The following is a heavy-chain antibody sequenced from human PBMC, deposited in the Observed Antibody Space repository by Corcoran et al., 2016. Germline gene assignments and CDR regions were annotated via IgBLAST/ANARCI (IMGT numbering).Heavy chain of an antibody. V-gene: IGHV4-31*03. CDR3: ARDQVGYYDSSVIMGYGMDV. Sequence: QVQLQESGPGLVKPSQTLSLTCTVSGGSISSGGYYWSWIRKHPGQGLEWIGYIYYSGSTYYNPSLKSRVTISVDTSKNQFSLKLNSVTAADTAVYYCARDQVGYYDSSVIMGYGMDVWGQGTTVTVSS. J-gene: IGHJ6*02. CDR1: GGSISSGGYY. CDR2: IYYSGST. D-gene: IGHD3-22*01.